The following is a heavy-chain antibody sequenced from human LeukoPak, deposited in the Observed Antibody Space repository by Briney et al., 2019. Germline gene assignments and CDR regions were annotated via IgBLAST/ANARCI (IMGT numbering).Heavy chain of an antibody. CDR1: GGTFSNYA. D-gene: IGHD3-3*01. CDR2: ISGSGGST. V-gene: IGHV3-23*01. J-gene: IGHJ4*02. CDR3: AKWLGYDFWSGYYAIDY. Sequence: SCKASGGTFSNYAISWVRQAPGKGLGWVSGISGSGGSTNYADSVKGRFTISRDNSKNTLYLQMNSLRAEDTAVYYCAKWLGYDFWSGYYAIDYWGQGTLVTVSS.